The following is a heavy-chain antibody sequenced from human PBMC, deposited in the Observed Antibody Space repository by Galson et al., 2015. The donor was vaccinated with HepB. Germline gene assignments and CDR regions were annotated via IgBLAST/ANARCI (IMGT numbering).Heavy chain of an antibody. D-gene: IGHD3-9*01. CDR3: TRERSISNYFDS. V-gene: IGHV1-69*13. J-gene: IGHJ4*02. CDR2: IIPVFGSA. Sequence: SVKVSCKASGGTFSTHAISWVRQAPGQGLEWVGGIIPVFGSANYAQKFQARVTITADESTSTAYMQLTSLRFEDTAVYYCTRERSISNYFDSWGQGTLLTVSS. CDR1: GGTFSTHA.